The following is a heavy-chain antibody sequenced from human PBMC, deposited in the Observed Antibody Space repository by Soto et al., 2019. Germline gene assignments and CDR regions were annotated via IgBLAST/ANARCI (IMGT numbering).Heavy chain of an antibody. D-gene: IGHD5-18*01. CDR1: GGTFSKDA. CDR3: TRVLGYTFEPGKTRYYAMDV. CDR2: LIPVFGSP. V-gene: IGHV1-69*01. J-gene: IGHJ6*01. Sequence: QVQLVQSGAEVKKPGSSVTVSCKPSGGTFSKDAINWVRQAPGQGLEWMGLLIPVFGSPIYAQKFQGRIRMTADESTSTAFMDLSSLRSEDKAVYYCTRVLGYTFEPGKTRYYAMDVW.